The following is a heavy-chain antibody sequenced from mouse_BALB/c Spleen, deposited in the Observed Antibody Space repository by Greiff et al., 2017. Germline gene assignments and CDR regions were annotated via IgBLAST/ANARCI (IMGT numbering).Heavy chain of an antibody. CDR3: ASSATAWFAY. CDR2: IDPANGNT. V-gene: IGHV14-3*02. Sequence: EVKLMESGAELVKPGASVKLSCTASGFNIKDTYMHWVKQRPEQGLEWIGRIDPANGNTKYDPKFQGKATITADTSSNTAYLQLSSLTSEDTAVYYCASSATAWFAYWGQGTLVTVSA. D-gene: IGHD1-2*01. CDR1: GFNIKDTY. J-gene: IGHJ3*01.